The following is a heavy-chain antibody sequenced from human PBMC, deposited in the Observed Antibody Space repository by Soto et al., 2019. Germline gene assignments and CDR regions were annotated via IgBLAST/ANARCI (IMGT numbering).Heavy chain of an antibody. CDR1: GFTFSSYA. V-gene: IGHV3-23*01. D-gene: IGHD2-15*01. CDR3: AKDIVVVVAATSFDY. Sequence: GGSLRLSCAASGFTFSSYAMSWVRQAPGKGLEWVSAISGSGGSTYYAYSVKGRFTISRDNSKNTLYLQMNSLRAEDTAVYYCAKDIVVVVAATSFDYWGQGTLVTVSS. J-gene: IGHJ4*02. CDR2: ISGSGGST.